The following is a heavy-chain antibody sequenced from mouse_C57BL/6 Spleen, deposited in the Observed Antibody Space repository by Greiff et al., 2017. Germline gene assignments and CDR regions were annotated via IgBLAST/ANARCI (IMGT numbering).Heavy chain of an antibody. CDR1: GFTFNTYA. D-gene: IGHD1-1*01. V-gene: IGHV10-3*01. Sequence: EVQLVESGGGLVQPKGSLKLSCAASGFTFNTYAMHWVRQAPGKGLEWVARIRSKSSNYATYYADSVKDRVTISRDDSQSMLYLQMNTLKTEDTAMYYCVRTYSGSSYDWYFDVWGTGTTVTVSS. CDR3: VRTYSGSSYDWYFDV. CDR2: IRSKSSNYAT. J-gene: IGHJ1*03.